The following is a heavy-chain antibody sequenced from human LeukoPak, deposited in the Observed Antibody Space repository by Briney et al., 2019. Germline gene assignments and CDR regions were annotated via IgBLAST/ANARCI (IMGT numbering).Heavy chain of an antibody. CDR1: GYTFTSYY. V-gene: IGHV1-46*01. Sequence: ASVKVPCKASGYTFTSYYMHWVRQAPGQGLEWMGIINPSGGSTSYAQKFQGRVTMTRDTSTSTVYMELSSLRSEDTAVYYCALAKARGWYVYWGQGTLVTVSS. J-gene: IGHJ4*02. CDR2: INPSGGST. D-gene: IGHD6-19*01. CDR3: ALAKARGWYVY.